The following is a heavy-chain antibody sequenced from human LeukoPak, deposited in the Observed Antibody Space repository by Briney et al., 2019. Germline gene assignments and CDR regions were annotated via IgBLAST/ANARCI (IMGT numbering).Heavy chain of an antibody. V-gene: IGHV1-2*02. J-gene: IGHJ4*02. CDR2: INPNSGGT. CDR1: GYPFTGYY. D-gene: IGHD6-6*01. Sequence: AASVKVSCKASGYPFTGYYMHWVRQAPGQGLEWMGWINPNSGGTNYAQKFQGRVTMTRDTSISTAYMELSRLRSDDTAVYYCAREMSSSSYLLNWGQGTLVTVSS. CDR3: AREMSSSSYLLN.